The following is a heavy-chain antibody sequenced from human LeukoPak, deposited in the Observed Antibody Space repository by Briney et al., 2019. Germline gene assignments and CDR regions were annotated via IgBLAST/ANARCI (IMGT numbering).Heavy chain of an antibody. D-gene: IGHD7-27*01. CDR3: ARDRTYPWGALGI. Sequence: GSLRLSCVASGFTLTSYAMNWVRQAPGKGPERVSTVGVGGDLSYSDSVKGRFTISRDTSKNTLILQMHSLRAEDTAMYHCARDRTYPWGALGIWGQGTMVTVSS. CDR1: GFTLTSYA. V-gene: IGHV3-23*01. CDR2: VGVGGDL. J-gene: IGHJ3*02.